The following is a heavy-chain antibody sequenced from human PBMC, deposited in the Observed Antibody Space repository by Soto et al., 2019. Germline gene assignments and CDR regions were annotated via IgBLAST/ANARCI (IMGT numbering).Heavy chain of an antibody. D-gene: IGHD1-26*01. CDR2: TRNKANSYTT. V-gene: IGHV3-72*01. CDR1: GFTFSDHY. J-gene: IGHJ6*02. Sequence: GGSLRLSCAASGFTFSDHYIDWVRQAPWKGLEWVGRTRNKANSYTTEYAASVKGRFTISRDDSKNSLYLQMNRLKTEDTDVYWSCRVPKIVGATTTPHYYYGMDVCGQGTTVAVYS. CDR3: CRVPKIVGATTTPHYYYGMDV.